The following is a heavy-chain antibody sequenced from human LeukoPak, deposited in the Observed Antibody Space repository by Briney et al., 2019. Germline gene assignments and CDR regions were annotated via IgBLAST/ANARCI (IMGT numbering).Heavy chain of an antibody. CDR2: ISWSGGST. Sequence: GGSLRLSCATSGFAFPNYAMNWVRQAPGKGLEGVDGISWSGGSTGHADSVKGRFTVSRDNAKNSLYLQMNGLRAEATALYDCERANDSSSWYLVDFDIWGQGTRVTVSS. CDR1: GFAFPNYA. D-gene: IGHD6-13*01. J-gene: IGHJ3*02. CDR3: ERANDSSSWYLVDFDI. V-gene: IGHV3-20*01.